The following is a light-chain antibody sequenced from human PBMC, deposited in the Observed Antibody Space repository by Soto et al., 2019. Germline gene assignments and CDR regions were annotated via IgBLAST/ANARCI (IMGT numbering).Light chain of an antibody. J-gene: IGKJ1*01. CDR1: QSISSSY. Sequence: EIVLTQSPATLCLSPGERATLSCRASQSISSSYLVWYQHKPGQAPRLLIYGASTRATGIPARFSGSGSGTEFTLTISSLQPEDFAVYYCQQYYNWPRTFGQGTKVDIK. CDR2: GAS. V-gene: IGKV3D-7*01. CDR3: QQYYNWPRT.